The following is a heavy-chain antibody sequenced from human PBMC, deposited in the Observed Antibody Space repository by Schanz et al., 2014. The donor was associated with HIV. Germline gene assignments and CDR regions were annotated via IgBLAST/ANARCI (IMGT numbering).Heavy chain of an antibody. D-gene: IGHD5-18*01. V-gene: IGHV3-21*02. CDR1: GFTFSSYS. CDR3: VRGDTVFEY. J-gene: IGHJ4*02. Sequence: VQLVESGGCVVQPGRSLRLSCEASGFTFSSYSINWVRQTPGKGLEWVSSISSSGAYIYHADSVKGRFTISRDNAKNSLYLQMNSLRFADTAVYYCVRGDTVFEYWGQGTLVTVS. CDR2: ISSSGAYI.